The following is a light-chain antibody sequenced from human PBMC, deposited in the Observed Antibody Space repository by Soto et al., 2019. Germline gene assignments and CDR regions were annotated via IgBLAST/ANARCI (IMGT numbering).Light chain of an antibody. V-gene: IGLV1-47*01. CDR2: RNN. Sequence: QSVVTQPPSASGTPGQRVTISCSGSSSNIGTNYVYWYQQLPGTAPKLLIYRNNQRPSGVPDRFSGSKSGTSASLAISGLRSEDEADYCCAAWDDSLNGGVFGGGTKVTVL. CDR1: SSNIGTNY. CDR3: AAWDDSLNGGV. J-gene: IGLJ3*02.